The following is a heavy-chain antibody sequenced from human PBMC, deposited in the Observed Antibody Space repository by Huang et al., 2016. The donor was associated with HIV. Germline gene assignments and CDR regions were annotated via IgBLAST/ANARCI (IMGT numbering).Heavy chain of an antibody. CDR2: MNPNSGNT. J-gene: IGHJ4*02. Sequence: QVQLVQSGAEVKKPGASVKVSCKASGYTFSNYDINWVRQAPGQGLEWMGGMNPNSGNTGYARKCQGRVTMTRSTSISTAYMELSRRRLEDTAVYYCATLPPVNYGRSGGRVRDYWGQGSLVTVSS. D-gene: IGHD2-15*01. CDR3: ATLPPVNYGRSGGRVRDY. V-gene: IGHV1-8*01. CDR1: GYTFSNYD.